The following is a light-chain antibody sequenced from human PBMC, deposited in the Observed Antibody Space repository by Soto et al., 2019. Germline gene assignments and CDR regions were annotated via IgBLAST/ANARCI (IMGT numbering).Light chain of an antibody. J-gene: IGKJ3*01. CDR1: QSVSSSY. V-gene: IGKV3-20*01. CDR2: GAS. CDR3: QQYGSSPRFT. Sequence: EIVLTQSPGTLSLSPGERATLSCRASQSVSSSYLAWYQQKPGQAPRLLIYGASSRATGIPDRFSGSGSGTAFTLTISSLEPEDFAVYYCQQYGSSPRFTFGRGTKVDIK.